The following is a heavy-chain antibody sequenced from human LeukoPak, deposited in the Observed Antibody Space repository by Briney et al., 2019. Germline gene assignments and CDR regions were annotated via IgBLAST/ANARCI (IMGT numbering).Heavy chain of an antibody. CDR2: IIPIFGTA. V-gene: IGHV1-69*13. J-gene: IGHJ5*02. CDR3: ARGGEEHYDFWSGYRNLNWFDP. Sequence: SVKVSCKASGGTFSSYAISWVRQAPGQGLEWMGGIIPIFGTANYAQKFQGRVTITADESTSTAYVELSSLRSEDTAVYYCARGGEEHYDFWSGYRNLNWFDPWGQGTLVTVSS. CDR1: GGTFSSYA. D-gene: IGHD3-3*01.